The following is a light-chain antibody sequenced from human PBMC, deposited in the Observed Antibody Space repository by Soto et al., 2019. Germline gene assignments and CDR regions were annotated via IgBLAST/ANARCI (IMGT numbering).Light chain of an antibody. CDR2: SNN. Sequence: QLVLTQPPSASGTPGQRVTISCSGSSSNIGSNTVNWYQQLPGTAPKLLIYSNNQRPSGVPDRFSGSKSGTSASLAISGLQAEDEADYYCCSYAGEYKYVFGSGTKLTVL. J-gene: IGLJ1*01. CDR1: SSNIGSNT. CDR3: CSYAGEYKYV. V-gene: IGLV1-44*01.